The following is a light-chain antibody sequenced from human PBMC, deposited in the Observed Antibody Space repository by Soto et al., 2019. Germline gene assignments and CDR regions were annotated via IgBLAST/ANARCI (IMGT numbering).Light chain of an antibody. CDR1: QSSSRW. J-gene: IGKJ1*01. CDR3: QQYNSYDMWS. V-gene: IGKV1-5*01. CDR2: GAS. Sequence: DIQMTQSPSTLSASVGDRVTITCRASQSSSRWLAWYQQKPGKAPKLLIYGASTLQSGVPSRFSGSGSGTAVTLPITGLEPDDFATEYCQQYNSYDMWSFGQGTTV.